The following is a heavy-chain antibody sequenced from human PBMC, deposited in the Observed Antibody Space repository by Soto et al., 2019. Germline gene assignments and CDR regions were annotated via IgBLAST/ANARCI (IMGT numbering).Heavy chain of an antibody. D-gene: IGHD3-10*01. V-gene: IGHV3-23*01. CDR3: AKGLLIMVRKVIIPPQYYYGMDV. CDR1: GFTFSSYA. J-gene: IGHJ6*02. Sequence: QPGGSLRLSCAASGFTFSSYAMSWVRQAPGKGLEWVSAISGSGGITYYEDSVKGRFTISRDNAKNTLYLQMNSLRAEDTAVYYCAKGLLIMVRKVIIPPQYYYGMDVWGQGTTVTVSS. CDR2: ISGSGGIT.